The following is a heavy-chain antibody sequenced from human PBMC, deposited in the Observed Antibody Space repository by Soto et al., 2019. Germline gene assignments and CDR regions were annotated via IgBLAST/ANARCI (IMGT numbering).Heavy chain of an antibody. CDR2: GLPMFGPP. Sequence: QVQLVQSGAEVKKPGSSVKVSCKASGGTLRTSAISWVRQAPGQGLEWMGGGLPMFGPPNYAQKFRGRVTITADESTNTAYMELSGLRSDDSAVYYCVFGDCSSTSCSYFFYGMDVWGQGTTVTVSS. CDR3: VFGDCSSTSCSYFFYGMDV. CDR1: GGTLRTSA. J-gene: IGHJ6*02. D-gene: IGHD2-2*01. V-gene: IGHV1-69*01.